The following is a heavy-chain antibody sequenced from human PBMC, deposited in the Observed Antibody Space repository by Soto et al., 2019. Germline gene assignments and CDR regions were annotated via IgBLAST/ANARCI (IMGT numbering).Heavy chain of an antibody. Sequence: QAQLVESGGGMVQPGRSLRLSCEASGYSFSNYGMHWVRQAPGKGLEWVAAISYDGITKYYSDSLKGRFTISKDNSKNTLYLEMNSLRPEDTAVYYCAKDMTRFLAWPHYFRGLDVWGQGTTVTVSS. V-gene: IGHV3-30*18. CDR3: AKDMTRFLAWPHYFRGLDV. CDR2: ISYDGITK. CDR1: GYSFSNYG. D-gene: IGHD3-3*01. J-gene: IGHJ6*02.